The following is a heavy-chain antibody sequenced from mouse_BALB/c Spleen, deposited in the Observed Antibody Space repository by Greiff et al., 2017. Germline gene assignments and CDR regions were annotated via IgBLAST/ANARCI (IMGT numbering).Heavy chain of an antibody. CDR1: GFTFSNYW. D-gene: IGHD2-4*01. V-gene: IGHV6-6*02. J-gene: IGHJ4*01. CDR3: TRSYDYDRGGLDY. Sequence: DVMLVESGGGLVQPGGSMKLSCVASGFTFSNYWMNWVRQSPEKGLEWVAEIRLKSNNYATHYAESVKGRFTISRDDSKSSVYLQMNNLRAEDTGIYYCTRSYDYDRGGLDYWGQGTLVTVSS. CDR2: IRLKSNNYAT.